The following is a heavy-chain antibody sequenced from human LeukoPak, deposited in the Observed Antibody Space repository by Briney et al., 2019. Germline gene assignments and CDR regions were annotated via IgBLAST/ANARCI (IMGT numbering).Heavy chain of an antibody. CDR3: AREEYTGTFDY. Sequence: GRSLRLSCAASGFTFSSYAMHWVRQAPGKGLEWVAVISYDGSNKYYADSVKGQFTISRDNSKNTLYLQMNSLRAEDTAVYYCAREEYTGTFDYWGQGTLVTVSS. CDR1: GFTFSSYA. V-gene: IGHV3-30*04. D-gene: IGHD6-6*01. CDR2: ISYDGSNK. J-gene: IGHJ4*02.